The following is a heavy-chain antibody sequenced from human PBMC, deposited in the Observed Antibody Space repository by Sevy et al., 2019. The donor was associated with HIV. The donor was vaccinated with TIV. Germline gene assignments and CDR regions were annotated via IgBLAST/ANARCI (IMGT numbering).Heavy chain of an antibody. CDR3: AKDPRPYGDNVEGFDY. J-gene: IGHJ4*02. D-gene: IGHD4-17*01. CDR1: GFTLSTHV. Sequence: GGSLRLSCEVSGFTLSTHVMHWVRQAPGKGLEWVAGISYDESTQYYGYSVKGRFTISRDNSKNTLYLQMNSLRPEDTAVYYCAKDPRPYGDNVEGFDYWGQGTLVTVSS. CDR2: ISYDESTQ. V-gene: IGHV3-30*18.